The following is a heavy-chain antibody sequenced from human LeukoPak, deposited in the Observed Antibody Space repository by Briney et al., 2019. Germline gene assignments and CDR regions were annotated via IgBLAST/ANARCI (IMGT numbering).Heavy chain of an antibody. V-gene: IGHV3-30-3*01. CDR2: ISYDGSNK. CDR3: ARDQNGFFGVVTSYYYYGMDV. CDR1: GFTFSSYA. J-gene: IGHJ6*02. Sequence: GILRLSCAASGFTFSSYAMHWVRQAPGKGLEWVAVISYDGSNKYYADSVKGRFTISRDNSKNTLYLQMNSLRAEDTAVYYCARDQNGFFGVVTSYYYYGMDVWGQGTTVTVSS. D-gene: IGHD3-3*01.